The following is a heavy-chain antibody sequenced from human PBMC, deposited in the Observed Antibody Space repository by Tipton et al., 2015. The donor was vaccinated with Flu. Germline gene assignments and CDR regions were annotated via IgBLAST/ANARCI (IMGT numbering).Heavy chain of an antibody. CDR2: IYYSGST. J-gene: IGHJ6*02. CDR3: AREEKPYGMDV. V-gene: IGHV4-59*01. CDR1: GGSISSYY. Sequence: TLSLTCTVSGGSISSYYWSWIRQPPGKGLEWIGYIYYSGSTNYNPSLKSRVTISVDTSTNQFSLKLSSVTAADTAVYYCAREEKPYGMDVWGQGTTVTVSS.